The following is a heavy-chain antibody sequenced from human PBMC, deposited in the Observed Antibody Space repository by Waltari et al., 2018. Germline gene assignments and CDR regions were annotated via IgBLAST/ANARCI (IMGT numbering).Heavy chain of an antibody. V-gene: IGHV1-8*01. Sequence: QVQLVQSGAEVQKPGASVKVSCKASGYTFTRYELNGVRQATGQGLEWMGWMNPNSGNTGYAQKFQGRVTMTRNTSISTAYMELSSLRSEDTAMYYCARALYYYGMDVWGQGTTVTVSS. J-gene: IGHJ6*02. CDR2: MNPNSGNT. CDR3: ARALYYYGMDV. CDR1: GYTFTRYE.